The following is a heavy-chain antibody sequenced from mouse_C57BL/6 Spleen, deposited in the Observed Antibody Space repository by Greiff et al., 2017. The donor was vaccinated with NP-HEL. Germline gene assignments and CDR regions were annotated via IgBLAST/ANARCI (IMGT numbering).Heavy chain of an antibody. CDR1: GYAFTNYL. CDR2: INPGSGGT. CDR3: ARDDYDGYAMDY. D-gene: IGHD2-4*01. V-gene: IGHV1-54*01. Sequence: VKLQQSGAELVRPGTSVKVSCKASGYAFTNYLIEWVKQRPGQGLEWIGVINPGSGGTNYNEKFKGKATLTADKSSSTAYMQLSSLTSEDSAVYFCARDDYDGYAMDYWGQGTSVTVSS. J-gene: IGHJ4*01.